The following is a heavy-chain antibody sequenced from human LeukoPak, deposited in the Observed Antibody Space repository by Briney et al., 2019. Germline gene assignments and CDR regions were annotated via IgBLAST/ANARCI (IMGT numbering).Heavy chain of an antibody. CDR3: ARVNTPYSGYGSLDY. V-gene: IGHV1-2*02. J-gene: IGHJ4*02. CDR2: INPNSGGT. D-gene: IGHD5-12*01. Sequence: ASVKVSCKASGHTFTGYYMHWLRQAPGQGLEWMGWINPNSGGTNYAQKFQGRVTMTRDTSISTAYMELSRLRSDDTAVYYCARVNTPYSGYGSLDYWGQGTLVTVSS. CDR1: GHTFTGYY.